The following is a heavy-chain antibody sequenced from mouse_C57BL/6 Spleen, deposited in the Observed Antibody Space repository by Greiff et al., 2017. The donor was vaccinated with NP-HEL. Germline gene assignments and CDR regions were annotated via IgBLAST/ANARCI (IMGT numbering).Heavy chain of an antibody. J-gene: IGHJ2*01. D-gene: IGHD3-2*02. CDR3: ARGTAQATFDY. CDR2: IYPGSGNT. CDR1: GYTFTDYY. V-gene: IGHV1-76*01. Sequence: QVQLQQSGAELVRPGASVKLSCKASGYTFTDYYINWVKQRPGQGLEWIARIYPGSGNTYYNEKFKGKATLTAEKSSSTAYMQLSSLTSEDSAVYFCARGTAQATFDYRGQGTTLTVSS.